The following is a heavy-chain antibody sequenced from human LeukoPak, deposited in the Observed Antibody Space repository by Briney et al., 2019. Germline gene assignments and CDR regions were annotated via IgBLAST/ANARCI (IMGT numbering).Heavy chain of an antibody. CDR1: GFTFSSYE. V-gene: IGHV3-48*03. D-gene: IGHD4-17*01. CDR2: ISSSGSTI. Sequence: PGGSLRLSCAASGFTFSSYEMNWVRQAPGKGLEWVSYISSSGSTIYYADSVKGRFTISRDNAKNSLNLQMNSLRAEDTAVYYCARAIDYGDYLPPFDYWGQGTLVTVSS. J-gene: IGHJ4*02. CDR3: ARAIDYGDYLPPFDY.